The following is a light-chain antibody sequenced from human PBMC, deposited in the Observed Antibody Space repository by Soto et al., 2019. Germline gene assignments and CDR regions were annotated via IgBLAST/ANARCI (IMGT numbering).Light chain of an antibody. CDR2: DAS. V-gene: IGKV3-11*01. Sequence: EIVLTQSPATLSFSPGERATLSCRASQSVSSYLAWYQQKPGQAPRLLIYDASNRATGIPARFSGSGSGTDFTLTISSLEPEEFAVYYCEQRSNWPPYTFGGGTKVEIK. J-gene: IGKJ4*01. CDR1: QSVSSY. CDR3: EQRSNWPPYT.